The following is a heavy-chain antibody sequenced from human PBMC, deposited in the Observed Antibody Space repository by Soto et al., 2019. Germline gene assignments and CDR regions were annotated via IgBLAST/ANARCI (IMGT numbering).Heavy chain of an antibody. J-gene: IGHJ4*02. D-gene: IGHD1-1*01. CDR2: ISYDGGNK. CDR3: ARDYWTSGIGRFDY. V-gene: IGHV3-30-3*01. Sequence: QVQLVESGGGVVQPGTSLRLSCAASGFTFSGFAIQWVRQAPGKGLEWVAVISYDGGNKFYADSVKGRFTISIDNSKNTLYLHMNSLRPEDTAVYYCARDYWTSGIGRFDYWGQGTLVTVSS. CDR1: GFTFSGFA.